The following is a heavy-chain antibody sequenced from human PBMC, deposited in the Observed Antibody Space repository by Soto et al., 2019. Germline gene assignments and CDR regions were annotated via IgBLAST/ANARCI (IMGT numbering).Heavy chain of an antibody. Sequence: EVRLVESGGGLVQPGGSLRLSCAASGFTFSSYSMNWVRQAPGKGLEWVSYISSSSSTIYYADSVKGRFTISRDNAKNSLYLQMNSLRAEDTAVYYCARHPGDYWGQGTLVTVSS. CDR3: ARHPGDY. J-gene: IGHJ4*02. V-gene: IGHV3-48*01. CDR2: ISSSSSTI. CDR1: GFTFSSYS.